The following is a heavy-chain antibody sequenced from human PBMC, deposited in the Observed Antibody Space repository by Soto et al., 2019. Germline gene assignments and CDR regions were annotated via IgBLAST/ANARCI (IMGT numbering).Heavy chain of an antibody. CDR3: GRGMGSEPHRGN. CDR1: GVSFSNYY. CDR2: INHRGVT. V-gene: IGHV4-34*01. Sequence: QVQLQQWGAGLLKPSETLSLTCAVYGVSFSNYYWVWIRQSPGKGLEWIGEINHRGVTNYKPSLKTXLSIFVDKSKNQFSLMLTSVTAADSAVYYCGRGMGSEPHRGNWGQGTHVSVSS. D-gene: IGHD3-10*01. J-gene: IGHJ4*02.